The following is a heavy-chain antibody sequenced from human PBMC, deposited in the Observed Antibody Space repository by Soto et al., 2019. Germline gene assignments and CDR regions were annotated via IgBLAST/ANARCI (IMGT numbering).Heavy chain of an antibody. CDR1: GYTFPSYG. CDR3: ASIPAGGNCPL. Sequence: QVQLVQSGAEMKKPGASVKVSCKASGYTFPSYGISWVRQAPGQGLEWMGWISAYNGNTHFAQKFQGRVTMTTDTSTTTAYMELRSLRSDDTAVYYCASIPAGGNCPLWGQVTLVTVSS. D-gene: IGHD2-15*01. J-gene: IGHJ4*02. CDR2: ISAYNGNT. V-gene: IGHV1-18*01.